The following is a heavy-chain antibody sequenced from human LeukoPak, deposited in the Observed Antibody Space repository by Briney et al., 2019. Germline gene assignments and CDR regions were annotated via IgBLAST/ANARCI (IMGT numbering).Heavy chain of an antibody. Sequence: GGSLILSCAASGFTLTTYWMTWVRQAPGKGLEWVANIKEDGSEKYYVDSVKGRFTISRDNAKNTLYLQMNSLRAEDTAVYYCVGPYSSGPPFDYWAQGTLVTVSS. CDR3: VGPYSSGPPFDY. J-gene: IGHJ4*02. CDR2: IKEDGSEK. CDR1: GFTLTTYW. D-gene: IGHD6-19*01. V-gene: IGHV3-7*01.